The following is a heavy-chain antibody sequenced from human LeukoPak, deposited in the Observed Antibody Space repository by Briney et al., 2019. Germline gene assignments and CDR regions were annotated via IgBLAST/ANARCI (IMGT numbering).Heavy chain of an antibody. CDR2: IISDGSSA. J-gene: IGHJ4*02. V-gene: IGHV3-74*01. D-gene: IGHD3-16*01. CDR1: GFTFSNYR. Sequence: GGSLRLSCVASGFTFSNYRMHWVRQGPGKGLVWVSRIISDGSSATYADSVKGRFTVSRDNAKNTMYLQMNSLRAEDTAVYYRAGIPTPPYGPFDYWGQGTLVTVSS. CDR3: AGIPTPPYGPFDY.